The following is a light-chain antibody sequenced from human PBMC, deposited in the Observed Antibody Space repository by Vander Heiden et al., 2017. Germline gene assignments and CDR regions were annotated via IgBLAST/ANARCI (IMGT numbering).Light chain of an antibody. CDR3: QSADSSGTHVV. V-gene: IGLV3-25*03. CDR2: KDS. J-gene: IGLJ2*01. CDR1: ALPKQY. Sequence: SYALPQPPSVSVSPGQTARITCSGDALPKQYAYWYQQKPGQAPVLVIYKDSERPSGIPERFSGSSSGTTVTLTISGVQAEDEADYYCQSADSSGTHVVFGGGTKLTVL.